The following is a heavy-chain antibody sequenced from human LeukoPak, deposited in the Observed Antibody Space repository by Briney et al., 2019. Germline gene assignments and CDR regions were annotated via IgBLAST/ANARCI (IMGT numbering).Heavy chain of an antibody. CDR2: ISSSSTTI. J-gene: IGHJ4*02. CDR3: TTDRHKYDCDGSGHPPY. D-gene: IGHD3-22*01. CDR1: GFIFSSYS. Sequence: GGSLRLSCAASGFIFSSYSMKWVRQAPGKGLEWVSYISSSSTTIYYADSVKGRITISRNNAKNSLYLQMNSLRAEDTAVYYCTTDRHKYDCDGSGHPPYWGQGTLVTVSS. V-gene: IGHV3-48*01.